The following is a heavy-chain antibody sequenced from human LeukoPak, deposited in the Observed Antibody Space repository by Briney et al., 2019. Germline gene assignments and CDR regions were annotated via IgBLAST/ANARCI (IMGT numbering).Heavy chain of an antibody. CDR1: GFTFSSYG. Sequence: GGSLRLSCAASGFTFSSYGMHWVRQAPGKGLEWVSFIWYDGSNKDYADSVKGRFTISRDNSKNTLYLQMNSLRAEDTAVYYCARDGWSGGEFDYWGQGTLVTVSS. J-gene: IGHJ4*02. CDR3: ARDGWSGGEFDY. CDR2: IWYDGSNK. D-gene: IGHD6-19*01. V-gene: IGHV3-33*01.